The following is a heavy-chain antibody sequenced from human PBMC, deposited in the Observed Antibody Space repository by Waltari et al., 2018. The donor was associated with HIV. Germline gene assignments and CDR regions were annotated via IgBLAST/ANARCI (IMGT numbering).Heavy chain of an antibody. CDR1: GYTFSAYA. D-gene: IGHD3-10*01. V-gene: IGHV1-18*01. CDR2: INNYEGQT. Sequence: VQLVQSGAEVKRPGASVRVSCTSSGYTFSAYAINWVRQAPGQGLEWMGWINNYEGQTNFAEKFQGRVTMTTDTSKSTASMELRSLRSDDTAVYFCARGVALVRGVKIRGHMDVWGQGTTVTVSS. CDR3: ARGVALVRGVKIRGHMDV. J-gene: IGHJ6*02.